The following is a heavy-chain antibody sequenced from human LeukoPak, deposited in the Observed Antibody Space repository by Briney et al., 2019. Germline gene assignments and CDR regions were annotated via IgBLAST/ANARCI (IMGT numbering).Heavy chain of an antibody. Sequence: GGSLRLSCAASGFSFSDYYMTWIRQAPGKGLEWVSYISSGGDTIYYADSVKGRFTISRDNAKNSLYLQMNSLRAEDTAVYYCARDRYGVAAEGSWFDPWGQGTLVTVSS. J-gene: IGHJ5*02. V-gene: IGHV3-11*01. CDR1: GFSFSDYY. D-gene: IGHD6-13*01. CDR2: ISSGGDTI. CDR3: ARDRYGVAAEGSWFDP.